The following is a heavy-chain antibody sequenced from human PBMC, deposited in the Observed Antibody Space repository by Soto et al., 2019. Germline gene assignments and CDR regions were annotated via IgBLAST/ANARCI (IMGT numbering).Heavy chain of an antibody. D-gene: IGHD5-12*01. CDR2: INSDGSST. V-gene: IGHV3-74*01. J-gene: IGHJ6*03. Sequence: GGSLRLSCAASGFTFSSYWMHWVRQAPGKGLVWVSRINSDGSSTSYADSVKGRFTISRDNAKNTLYLQMNSLRAEDTAVYYCARDSPNFIVATTYYMDVWGKGTTVTVSS. CDR3: ARDSPNFIVATTYYMDV. CDR1: GFTFSSYW.